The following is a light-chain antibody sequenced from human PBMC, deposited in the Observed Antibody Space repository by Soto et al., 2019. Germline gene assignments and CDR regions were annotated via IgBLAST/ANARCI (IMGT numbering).Light chain of an antibody. Sequence: DIQMTQSPSSLSASVGDRVTITCRASQSISSYLNWYQQKPGKAPNLLIYDASSLQSGVPSRFSGSGSGTDFTLTISSLQSEDFATYYCQQSYSTPITFGQGTRLEIK. CDR1: QSISSY. CDR2: DAS. V-gene: IGKV1-39*01. J-gene: IGKJ5*01. CDR3: QQSYSTPIT.